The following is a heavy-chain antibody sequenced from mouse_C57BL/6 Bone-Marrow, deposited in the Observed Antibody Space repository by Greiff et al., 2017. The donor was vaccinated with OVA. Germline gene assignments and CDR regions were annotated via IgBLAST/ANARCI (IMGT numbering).Heavy chain of an antibody. Sequence: QVQLQQSGAELVKPGASVKMSCKASGYTFTSYWITWVKPRPGQGLGWIGYIYPGSGSTNYNEKFKSKATLTVDTSSSTAYMQLSSLTSEDSAVYYCARPTTSWGQGTLVTVSA. V-gene: IGHV1-55*01. D-gene: IGHD1-1*01. CDR3: ARPTTS. CDR2: IYPGSGST. CDR1: GYTFTSYW. J-gene: IGHJ3*01.